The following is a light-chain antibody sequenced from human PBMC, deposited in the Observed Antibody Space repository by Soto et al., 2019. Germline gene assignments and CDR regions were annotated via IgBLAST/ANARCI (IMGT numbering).Light chain of an antibody. J-gene: IGKJ4*01. Sequence: EKLMTQSPVTLLGSPGGGATFSCRASQMAGTNLAWYQRQPGQPPRLLIYGASIRATGVPGRFSGSGSGTEFTLTISSLEPEDFAVYYCQQRSNWLFTFGGGTKVEIK. CDR1: QMAGTN. CDR3: QQRSNWLFT. CDR2: GAS. V-gene: IGKV3-11*01.